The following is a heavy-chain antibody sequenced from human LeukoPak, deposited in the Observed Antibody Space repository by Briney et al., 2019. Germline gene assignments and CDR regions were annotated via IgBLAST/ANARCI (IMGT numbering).Heavy chain of an antibody. Sequence: GESLKISCKGSGYSFTSYWIGWVRQMPGKGLEWMGIIYPGDSDTRYSPSFQGQVTISADKSISTAYLQWSSLKASDTAMYYCASHYDILTGSDPNVPIDASDIWGQGTMVTVSS. D-gene: IGHD3-9*01. CDR2: IYPGDSDT. CDR3: ASHYDILTGSDPNVPIDASDI. V-gene: IGHV5-51*01. J-gene: IGHJ3*02. CDR1: GYSFTSYW.